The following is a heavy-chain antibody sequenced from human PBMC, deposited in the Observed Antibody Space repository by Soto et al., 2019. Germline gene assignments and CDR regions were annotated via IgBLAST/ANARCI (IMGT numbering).Heavy chain of an antibody. V-gene: IGHV4-34*01. CDR2: INHSGST. CDR3: ARDQTDYGGNSFGYYFDY. Sequence: QSQTLSLTCAVYGGSFSGYYWSWIRQPPGKGLEWIGEINHSGSTNYNPSLKSRVTISVDTSKNQFSLKLSSVTAADTAVYYCARDQTDYGGNSFGYYFDYWGQGTLVTVSS. D-gene: IGHD4-17*01. J-gene: IGHJ4*02. CDR1: GGSFSGYY.